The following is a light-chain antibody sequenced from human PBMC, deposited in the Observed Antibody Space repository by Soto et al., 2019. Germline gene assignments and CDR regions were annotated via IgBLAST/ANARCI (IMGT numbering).Light chain of an antibody. CDR1: RGVFSSNNDDNY. V-gene: IGKV4-1*01. CDR2: RAS. Sequence: DIVMTQSPDSLAVSLGERATINCKSSRGVFSSNNDDNYVVWYQQKPGQPPKLLIYRASTRESGVPDRSSGSGAGTDFTLTISSLQAEDVAVYYCQQYHSSPYTFGQGNKLEIK. J-gene: IGKJ2*01. CDR3: QQYHSSPYT.